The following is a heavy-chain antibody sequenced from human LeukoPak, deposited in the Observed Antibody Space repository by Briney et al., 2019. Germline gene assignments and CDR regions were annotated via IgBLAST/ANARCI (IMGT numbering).Heavy chain of an antibody. D-gene: IGHD3-22*01. Sequence: GGSLRLSCVASEFIVSSNCMTWVRQAPGKGLEWVAVISYDGSNKYYADSVKGRFTISRDNSKNTLYLQMNSLRAEDTAVYYCARDHLDYYDMKFHWGQGTLVTVSS. V-gene: IGHV3-30*03. CDR3: ARDHLDYYDMKFH. CDR1: EFIVSSNC. J-gene: IGHJ4*02. CDR2: ISYDGSNK.